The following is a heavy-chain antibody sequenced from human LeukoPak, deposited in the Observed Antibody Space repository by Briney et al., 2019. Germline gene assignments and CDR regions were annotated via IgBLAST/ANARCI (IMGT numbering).Heavy chain of an antibody. V-gene: IGHV3-74*01. Sequence: PGGSLRLSCAASGFAFGSHWMHWVRQVPGKGLVWVSRINPDAARTTYADSVQGRFTISRDNAKNTLFLQMTTLGAEDTAVYYCARDALRARAFDLWGQGTMVTVSS. D-gene: IGHD3-10*01. CDR3: ARDALRARAFDL. CDR1: GFAFGSHW. J-gene: IGHJ3*01. CDR2: INPDAART.